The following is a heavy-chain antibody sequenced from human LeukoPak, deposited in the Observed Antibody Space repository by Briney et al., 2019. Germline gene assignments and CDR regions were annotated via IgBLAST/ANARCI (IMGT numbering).Heavy chain of an antibody. J-gene: IGHJ2*01. V-gene: IGHV4-34*01. D-gene: IGHD1-7*01. CDR1: GGSFSDYY. CDR3: ARGLELPRVRVNWYFDL. CDR2: INHSGST. Sequence: SETLSLTCAVYGGSFSDYYWSWIRQPPGKGLEWIGEINHSGSTNYNPSLKSRVTISVDTSKNQFSLKLSSVTAADTAVYYCARGLELPRVRVNWYFDLWGRGTLVTVSS.